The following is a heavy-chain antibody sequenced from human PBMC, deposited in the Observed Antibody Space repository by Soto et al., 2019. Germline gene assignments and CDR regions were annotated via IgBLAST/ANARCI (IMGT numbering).Heavy chain of an antibody. D-gene: IGHD3-22*01. V-gene: IGHV4-31*03. J-gene: IGHJ6*02. CDR1: GGSISSGGYY. CDR2: IYYSGST. CDR3: ARVYYDSTFYYYYGMDV. Sequence: SETLSLTCTVSGGSISSGGYYWSWIRQHPGKGLEWIGYIYYSGSTYYNPSLKSRVTISVDTSKNQFSLKLSSVTAADTAVYYCARVYYDSTFYYYYGMDVWGQGTTVTVSS.